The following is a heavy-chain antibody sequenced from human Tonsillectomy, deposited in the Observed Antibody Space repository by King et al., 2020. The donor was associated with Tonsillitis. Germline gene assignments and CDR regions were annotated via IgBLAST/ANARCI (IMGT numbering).Heavy chain of an antibody. V-gene: IGHV4-38-2*01. CDR3: ARAASLSDTATTYYFDY. Sequence: VQLQESGPGLVKPSETLSLTCVVSAYSISSGYCWGWIRQPPGKGLEWIGSMYHSGSTYYNPSLKSRVTISADTPKNQFSLKLSSVTAADTAVYYCARAASLSDTATTYYFDYWGQGTLVTVSS. J-gene: IGHJ4*02. CDR2: MYHSGST. D-gene: IGHD5-18*01. CDR1: AYSISSGYC.